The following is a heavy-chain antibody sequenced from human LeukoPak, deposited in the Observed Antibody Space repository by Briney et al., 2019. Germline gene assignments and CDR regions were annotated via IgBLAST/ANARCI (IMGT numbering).Heavy chain of an antibody. CDR2: IYYSGST. D-gene: IGHD3-22*01. Sequence: PSQTLSLTCTVSGGSISSSSYYWGWIRQPPGKGLEWIGSIYYSGSTYYNPSLKSRVTISVDTSENQFSLKLSSVTAADTAVYYCARRLYYYDSSLAFDIWGQGTMVTVSS. CDR1: GGSISSSSYY. CDR3: ARRLYYYDSSLAFDI. J-gene: IGHJ3*02. V-gene: IGHV4-39*01.